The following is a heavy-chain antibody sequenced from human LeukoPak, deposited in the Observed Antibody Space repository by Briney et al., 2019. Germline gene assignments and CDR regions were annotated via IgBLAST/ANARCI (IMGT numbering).Heavy chain of an antibody. CDR3: ARDPWGALGY. Sequence: GGSLRLSCAASGFSFSSYSMNWVRQAPGKGLEWVSSISSSSDYIHYADSVKARITISRDNAKNSLYLQMNSLRAEDAAVYYCARDPWGALGYWGLGTLVTVSS. D-gene: IGHD1-26*01. CDR2: ISSSSDYI. CDR1: GFSFSSYS. V-gene: IGHV3-21*01. J-gene: IGHJ4*02.